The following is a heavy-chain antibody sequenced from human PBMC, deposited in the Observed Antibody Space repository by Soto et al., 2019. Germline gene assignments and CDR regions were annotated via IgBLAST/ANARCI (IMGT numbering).Heavy chain of an antibody. CDR3: ARFDYGDYDIRSWFDP. V-gene: IGHV4-30-2*01. J-gene: IGHJ5*02. CDR2: IYHSGST. Sequence: PSETLSLTCAVSGGSISSGGYSWSWIRQPPGKGLEWIGYIYHSGSTYYNPSLKSRVTISVDRSKNQFSLKLSSVTAADTAVYYCARFDYGDYDIRSWFDPWGQGTLVTVSS. D-gene: IGHD4-17*01. CDR1: GGSISSGGYS.